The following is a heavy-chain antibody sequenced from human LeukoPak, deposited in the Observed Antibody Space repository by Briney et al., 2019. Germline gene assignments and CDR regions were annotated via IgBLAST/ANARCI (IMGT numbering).Heavy chain of an antibody. CDR3: ARHKARSDWFDP. CDR1: GASIISDTYF. Sequence: SETLSLTCTVSGASIISDTYFWTWIRQPPGKGLECIAIINYSATTYYNPSLRRRVTVSVDTSKNQVSLMLSSVTAADTAIYYCARHKARSDWFDPWGHGTLVTVSS. CDR2: INYSATT. V-gene: IGHV4-39*01. J-gene: IGHJ5*02.